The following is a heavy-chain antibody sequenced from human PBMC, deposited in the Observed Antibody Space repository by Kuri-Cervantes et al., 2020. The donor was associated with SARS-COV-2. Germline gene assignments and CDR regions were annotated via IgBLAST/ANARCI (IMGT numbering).Heavy chain of an antibody. CDR3: ARQRGRNYYMDV. J-gene: IGHJ6*03. CDR1: GGSFSSYY. CDR2: IYYSGST. Sequence: SQTLSLTCAVYGGSFSSYYWGWIRQPPGKGLEWIGSIYYSGSTYYNPSLKSRVTISVDTSKNQFSLKLSSVTAADTAVYYCARQRGRNYYMDVWGKGTTVTVSS. V-gene: IGHV4-39*01. D-gene: IGHD1-1*01.